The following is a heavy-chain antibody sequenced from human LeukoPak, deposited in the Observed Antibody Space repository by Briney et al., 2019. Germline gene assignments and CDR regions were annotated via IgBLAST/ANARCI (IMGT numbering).Heavy chain of an antibody. CDR1: GYTFIGYY. CDR3: ARQSYRGSYLLYWFDP. CDR2: INPNSGGT. V-gene: IGHV1-2*02. J-gene: IGHJ5*02. D-gene: IGHD1-26*01. Sequence: ASVKVSCKASGYTFIGYYIHWVRQAPGQGLEWMGWINPNSGGTNYEEKFQGRVTMTRDTSISTAYMELSRLRSDDTAVYYCARQSYRGSYLLYWFDPWGQGTLVTVSS.